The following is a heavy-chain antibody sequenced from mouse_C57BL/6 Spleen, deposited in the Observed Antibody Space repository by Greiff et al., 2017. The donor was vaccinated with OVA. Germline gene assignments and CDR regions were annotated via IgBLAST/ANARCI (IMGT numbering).Heavy chain of an antibody. V-gene: IGHV5-9-1*02. Sequence: EVMLVESGEGLVKPGGSLKLSCAASGFTFSSYAMSWVRQTPEKRLEWVAYISSGGDYIYYADTVKGRFTISRDNARNTLYLQMSSLKSEDTAMYYCTREGYYEGFAYWGQGTLVTVSA. J-gene: IGHJ3*01. D-gene: IGHD1-1*01. CDR2: ISSGGDYI. CDR1: GFTFSSYA. CDR3: TREGYYEGFAY.